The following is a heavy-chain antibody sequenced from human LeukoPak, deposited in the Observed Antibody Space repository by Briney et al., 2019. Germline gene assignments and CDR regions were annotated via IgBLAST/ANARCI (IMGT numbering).Heavy chain of an antibody. CDR2: ISWNSGSI. J-gene: IGHJ4*02. V-gene: IGHV3-9*01. CDR1: GFTFDDYA. Sequence: GGSLRLSCAASGFTFDDYAMHWVRQAPGKGLEWVSGISWNSGSIGYADSVKGRFTISRDNARNSLYLQMNSLRAEDTAVYCCARVGSRWIQLWSYDYWGQGTLVTVSS. D-gene: IGHD5-18*01. CDR3: ARVGSRWIQLWSYDY.